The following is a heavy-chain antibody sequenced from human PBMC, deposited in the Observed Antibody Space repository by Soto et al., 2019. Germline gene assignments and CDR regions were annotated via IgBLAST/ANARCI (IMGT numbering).Heavy chain of an antibody. V-gene: IGHV3-23*01. CDR3: AKDQEQQLHFYYYYGMDV. CDR2: ISGSGGST. J-gene: IGHJ6*02. D-gene: IGHD6-13*01. CDR1: GFTFSSYA. Sequence: EVQLLESGGGLVQPGGSLRLSCAASGFTFSSYAMSWVRQAPGKGLEWVSAISGSGGSTYYADSVKGRFTISRDNSKNTLYLQMNSLRAEDTAVSYCAKDQEQQLHFYYYYGMDVWGQGTTVTVSS.